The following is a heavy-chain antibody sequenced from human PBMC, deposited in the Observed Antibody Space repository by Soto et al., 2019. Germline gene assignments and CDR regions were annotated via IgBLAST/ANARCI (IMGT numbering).Heavy chain of an antibody. J-gene: IGHJ5*02. CDR1: GFMFSAYT. CDR2: ISGDSDHI. CDR3: ATPYYYNH. V-gene: IGHV3-21*01. Sequence: GSLRLSCSASGFMFSAYTMNWVRQAPGKGLEWLSSISGDSDHIDYADSVRGRFTVSRDNARKSLFLQMDSLGAEDTGVYYCATPYYYNHWGPGTLVTVSS. D-gene: IGHD3-22*01.